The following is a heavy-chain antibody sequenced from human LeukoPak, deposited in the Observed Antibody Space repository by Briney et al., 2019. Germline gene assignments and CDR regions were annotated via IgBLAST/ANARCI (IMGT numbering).Heavy chain of an antibody. CDR3: AKATYYYDSSGYYVGGLFDY. J-gene: IGHJ4*02. Sequence: GGSLRLSCAASGFTFSSYEMNWVRQAPGKGLEWVSYISSSGSTIYYADSVKGRFTISRDNAKNSLYLQMNSLRAEDTAVYYCAKATYYYDSSGYYVGGLFDYWGQGTLVTVSS. D-gene: IGHD3-22*01. CDR2: ISSSGSTI. CDR1: GFTFSSYE. V-gene: IGHV3-48*03.